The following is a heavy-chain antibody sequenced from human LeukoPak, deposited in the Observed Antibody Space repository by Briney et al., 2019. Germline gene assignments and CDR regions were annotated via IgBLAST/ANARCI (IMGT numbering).Heavy chain of an antibody. J-gene: IGHJ3*02. CDR3: AKARDSSGYYHDASDI. CDR2: ISYDGSNK. Sequence: GRSLRLSCAGSGFTFSSYAVHWVRQAPGKGLEWVAVISYDGSNKYYADSVRGRFTISRDNSKNTVYLQMNSLRAEDTAVYYCAKARDSSGYYHDASDIWGQGTMVTVSS. CDR1: GFTFSSYA. V-gene: IGHV3-30-3*01. D-gene: IGHD3-22*01.